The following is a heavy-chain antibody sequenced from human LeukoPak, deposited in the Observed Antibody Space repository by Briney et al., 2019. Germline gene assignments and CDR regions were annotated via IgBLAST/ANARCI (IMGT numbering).Heavy chain of an antibody. CDR3: ASMCSGGSCYNYYGMDV. D-gene: IGHD2-15*01. CDR2: VHYSKST. Sequence: PSETLSLTYTVSGGSISSSSFYWGWIRQPPGKGLEWIGSVHYSKSTYYNPSLKSRVTISVDTSKNQFSLKLSSVTAADTAVYYCASMCSGGSCYNYYGMDVWGQGTTVTVSS. J-gene: IGHJ6*02. V-gene: IGHV4-39*01. CDR1: GGSISSSSFY.